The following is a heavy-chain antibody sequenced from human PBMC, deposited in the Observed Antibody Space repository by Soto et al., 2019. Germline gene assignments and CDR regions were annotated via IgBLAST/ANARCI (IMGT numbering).Heavy chain of an antibody. J-gene: IGHJ4*02. CDR3: VGGHYYFAY. V-gene: IGHV3-30*03. D-gene: IGHD3-10*01. CDR1: GFPFTSYG. Sequence: QVQLVESGGGVVQPGRSLRLSCAASGFPFTSYGMHWFGEGPDKGLEWVAIISYDGSYKYYADSVKGRFTISRDNSKNTLYLQMNSLRPEDTALYYCVGGHYYFAYRGQGTLVIVSS. CDR2: ISYDGSYK.